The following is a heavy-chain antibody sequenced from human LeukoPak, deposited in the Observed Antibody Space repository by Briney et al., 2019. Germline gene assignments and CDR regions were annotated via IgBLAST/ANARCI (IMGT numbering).Heavy chain of an antibody. CDR2: INHSGST. D-gene: IGHD5-18*01. V-gene: IGHV4-34*01. Sequence: SETLSLTCAVYGGSFSGYYWSWIRQPPGKGLEWIGEINHSGSTNYNPSLKSRVTISVDTSKNQFSLKLSSVTAADTAVYYCASGPLYSYGFHWGQGTLVTVSS. CDR1: GGSFSGYY. J-gene: IGHJ4*02. CDR3: ASGPLYSYGFH.